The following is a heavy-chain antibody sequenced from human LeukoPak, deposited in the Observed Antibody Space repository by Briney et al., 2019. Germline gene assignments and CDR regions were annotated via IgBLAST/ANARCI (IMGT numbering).Heavy chain of an antibody. D-gene: IGHD1-26*01. V-gene: IGHV3-23*01. Sequence: PGGSLRLSCAASGFTFSSYAMSWARQAPGKGLEWVSAISGSGGSTYYADSVKGRFTISRDNSKNTLYLQMDSLRAEDTAVYYCASGELLRYFDYWGQGTLVTVSS. CDR3: ASGELLRYFDY. J-gene: IGHJ4*02. CDR1: GFTFSSYA. CDR2: ISGSGGST.